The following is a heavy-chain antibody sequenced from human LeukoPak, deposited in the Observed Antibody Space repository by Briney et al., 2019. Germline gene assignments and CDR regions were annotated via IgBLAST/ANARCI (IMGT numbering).Heavy chain of an antibody. CDR3: AREMTGGVVVVTEAFDI. D-gene: IGHD2-21*02. J-gene: IGHJ3*02. V-gene: IGHV1-2*02. CDR1: GYTFTGYY. CDR2: INPNSGGT. Sequence: ASVKVSCKASGYTFTGYYMHWVRQAPGQGLEWMGWINPNSGGTNYAQKFQGRVTMTRDTSISTAYMELSRLRSDDTAVYYCAREMTGGVVVVTEAFDIWGQGTMVTVSS.